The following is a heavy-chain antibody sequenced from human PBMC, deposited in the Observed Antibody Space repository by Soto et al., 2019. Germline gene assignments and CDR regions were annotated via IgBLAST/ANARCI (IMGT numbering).Heavy chain of an antibody. CDR2: VFYTGFT. CDR3: ATSQKGYNWNYFDH. CDR1: GGSISSGGYY. V-gene: IGHV4-39*01. J-gene: IGHJ4*02. D-gene: IGHD1-20*01. Sequence: SETLSLTCTVSGGSISSGGYYWSWIRQHPGKGPEWIGSVFYTGFTSYNPSLESRVSVSVDTSKNQFSLKVSGVSAADTAVYYCATSQKGYNWNYFDHWGQGALVTVSS.